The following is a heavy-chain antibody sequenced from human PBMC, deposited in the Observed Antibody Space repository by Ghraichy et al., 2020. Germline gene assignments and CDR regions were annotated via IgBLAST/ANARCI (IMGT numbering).Heavy chain of an antibody. D-gene: IGHD3-22*01. CDR1: GFTFSSYS. CDR2: ISSSSSTI. CDR3: ARAKVVWYDSSGYGDY. J-gene: IGHJ4*02. V-gene: IGHV3-48*02. Sequence: GGSLRLSCAASGFTFSSYSMNWVRQAPGKGLEWVSYISSSSSTIYYADSVKGRFTISRDNAKNSLYLQMNSLRDEDTAVYYCARAKVVWYDSSGYGDYWGQGTLVTVSS.